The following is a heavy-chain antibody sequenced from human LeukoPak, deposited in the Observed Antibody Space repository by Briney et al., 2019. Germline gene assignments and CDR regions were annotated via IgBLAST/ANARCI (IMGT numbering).Heavy chain of an antibody. CDR2: IYDSGST. V-gene: IGHV4-59*08. J-gene: IGHJ1*01. D-gene: IGHD2-2*01. Sequence: SETLSLTCTVSGGFISSYYWSWIRQPPGKGLEWIGYIYDSGSTNYNPSLKSRVTISVDTSKNQFSLKLSSVTAADTAVYYCARGYCSSTSCYLGSEYFQHWGQGTLVTVSS. CDR3: ARGYCSSTSCYLGSEYFQH. CDR1: GGFISSYY.